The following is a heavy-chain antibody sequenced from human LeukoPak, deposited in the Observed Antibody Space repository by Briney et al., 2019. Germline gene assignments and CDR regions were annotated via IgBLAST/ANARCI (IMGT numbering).Heavy chain of an antibody. D-gene: IGHD4-17*01. CDR2: ISGRGGST. V-gene: IGHV3-23*01. CDR3: AKNFGTVTTYYYYYGMDV. CDR1: GFTFSSYA. J-gene: IGHJ6*02. Sequence: GGSLRLSCAASGFTFSSYAMGWVRQAPGKGLEWVSGISGRGGSTNYADSVKGRFTISRDNSKNTLYLQMNSLRAEDTALYYCAKNFGTVTTYYYYYGMDVWGQGTTVTVSS.